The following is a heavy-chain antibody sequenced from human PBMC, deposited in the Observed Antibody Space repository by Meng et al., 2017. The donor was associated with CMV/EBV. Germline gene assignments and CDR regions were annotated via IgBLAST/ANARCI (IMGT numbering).Heavy chain of an antibody. J-gene: IGHJ6*02. CDR1: GYSISTGYF. CDR2: IYDTGAT. D-gene: IGHD2-2*01. CDR3: VRHIIVVPARGYGVDV. V-gene: IGHV4-38-2*02. Sequence: SETLSLTCTVSGYSISTGYFWGWIRQSPGKGLEWIGIYDTGATYYNPSLKSRVAISVDTSERQFPLKLSAVTAADTAIYYCVRHIIVVPARGYGVDVWGQGTTVTVSS.